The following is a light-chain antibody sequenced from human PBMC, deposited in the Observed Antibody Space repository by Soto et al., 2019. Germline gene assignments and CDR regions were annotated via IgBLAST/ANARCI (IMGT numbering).Light chain of an antibody. V-gene: IGLV4-69*01. CDR1: SGHSSHA. J-gene: IGLJ2*01. CDR2: LNSDGSH. CDR3: QTWGTGYVV. Sequence: QSVLTQSPSASASLGASVKLTCTLSSGHSSHAIAWHQQQPEKGPRYLMKLNSDGSHIKGDGIPDRFSGSRSGAERYLTISSLQSEDEADYYCQTWGTGYVVFGGGTKGTVL.